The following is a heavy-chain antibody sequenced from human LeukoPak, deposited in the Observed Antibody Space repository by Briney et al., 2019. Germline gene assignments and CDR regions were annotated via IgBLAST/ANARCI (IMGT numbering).Heavy chain of an antibody. CDR2: INHSGST. Sequence: PSETLSLTCAVYGGSFSVYYWSWIRQPPGKGLEWIGEINHSGSTNYNPSLKSRVTISVDTSKNQFSLKLSSVTAADTAVYYCARGSDGYCSSTSCYTGPYFDYWGQETLVTVSS. CDR1: GGSFSVYY. V-gene: IGHV4-34*01. D-gene: IGHD2-2*02. CDR3: ARGSDGYCSSTSCYTGPYFDY. J-gene: IGHJ4*02.